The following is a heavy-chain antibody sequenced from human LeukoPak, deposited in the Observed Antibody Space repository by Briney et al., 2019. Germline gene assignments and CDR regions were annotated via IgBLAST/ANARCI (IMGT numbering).Heavy chain of an antibody. Sequence: PSETLSLTCAVYGGSFSGYYWSWIRQPPGKGLEWIGEINHSGSTNYNPSLKSRVTISVDTSKNQFSLKLSSVTAADTAVYYCARATYYYGSGSYIKWGQGTLVTVSS. CDR3: ARATYYYGSGSYIK. V-gene: IGHV4-34*01. CDR1: GGSFSGYY. CDR2: INHSGST. J-gene: IGHJ4*02. D-gene: IGHD3-10*01.